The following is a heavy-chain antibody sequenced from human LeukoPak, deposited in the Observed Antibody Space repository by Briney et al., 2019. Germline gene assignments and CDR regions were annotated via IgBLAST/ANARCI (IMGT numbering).Heavy chain of an antibody. J-gene: IGHJ5*02. CDR1: GGSISGYY. D-gene: IGHD1-7*01. CDR2: IYHSGST. V-gene: IGHV4-59*12. CDR3: ARELELLQNWFDP. Sequence: SETLSLTCTVSGGSISGYYWSWIRQSPGKGLEWIGYIYHSGSTNYNPSLKSRVTISVDMSKNQFSLKLSSVTAADTAVYYCARELELLQNWFDPWGQGTLVTVSS.